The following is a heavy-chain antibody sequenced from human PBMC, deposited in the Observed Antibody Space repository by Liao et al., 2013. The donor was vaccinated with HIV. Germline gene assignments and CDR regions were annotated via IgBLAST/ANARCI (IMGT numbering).Heavy chain of an antibody. V-gene: IGHV4-59*12. CDR1: GGSISSYY. D-gene: IGHD3-16*01. CDR3: AREVMSYNWDYAINRGDYYHYYMDV. J-gene: IGHJ6*03. Sequence: QVQLQESGSGLVKPSETLSLTCTVSGGSISSYYWSWIRQPPGKGLEWIGYIYYTGSTNYNPSLKSRVTMSVDTSKNQFSLKLSSVTAADTAVYYCAREVMSYNWDYAINRGDYYHYYMDVWGRGTTVTVSS. CDR2: IYYTGST.